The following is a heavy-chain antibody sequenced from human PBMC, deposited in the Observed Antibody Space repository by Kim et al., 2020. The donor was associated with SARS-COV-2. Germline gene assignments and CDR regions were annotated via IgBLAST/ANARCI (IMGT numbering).Heavy chain of an antibody. D-gene: IGHD2-15*01. CDR3: VRENYWAFDI. CDR1: GFTLSLYS. CDR2: ISGTGTIT. Sequence: GGSLRLSCATSGFTLSLYSMNWVRQSPGKGLEWVSHISGTGTITKHADSVRGRFTISRDNAKNSLFLQMNGLRAEDTAVYYCVRENYWAFDIWGKGKMV. V-gene: IGHV3-48*04. J-gene: IGHJ3*02.